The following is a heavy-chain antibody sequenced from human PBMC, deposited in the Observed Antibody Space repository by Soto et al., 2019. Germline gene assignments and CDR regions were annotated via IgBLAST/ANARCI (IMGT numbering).Heavy chain of an antibody. CDR2: TVAGSGNR. CDR1: GYAFMSYG. V-gene: IGHV1-18*01. CDR3: TRVAGYGSGSRHFDN. Sequence: QVQLMQSRAEVTKPGASVTLSCKTSGYAFMSYGLSWVRLAPGQGLEWMGWTVAGSGNRIYAQKFQDRINMNIDTSTNTGYMELRRLRSDDSALYFCTRVAGYGSGSRHFDNWGQGTLVTVSS. D-gene: IGHD3-10*01. J-gene: IGHJ4*02.